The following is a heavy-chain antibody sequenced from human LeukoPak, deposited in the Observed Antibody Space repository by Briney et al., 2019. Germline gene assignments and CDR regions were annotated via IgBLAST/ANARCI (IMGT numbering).Heavy chain of an antibody. CDR3: ARDISRGQQLIDAFDI. CDR2: ISSSSSYI. CDR1: GFTFSSYS. V-gene: IGHV3-21*01. Sequence: GGSLRLSCAASGFTFSSYSMNWVRQAPGKGLEWVSSISSSSSYIYYADSVKGRFTISRDNAKNSLYLQMNSLRAEDTAVYYCARDISRGQQLIDAFDIWGQGTMVTVSS. D-gene: IGHD6-13*01. J-gene: IGHJ3*02.